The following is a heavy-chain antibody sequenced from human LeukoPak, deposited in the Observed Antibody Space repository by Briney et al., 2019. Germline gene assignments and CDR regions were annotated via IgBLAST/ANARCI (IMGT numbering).Heavy chain of an antibody. J-gene: IGHJ4*02. D-gene: IGHD2-15*01. CDR1: GFTFSSYV. CDR3: AKDLVDCSGGSCYSAQDY. Sequence: GGSLRLSCAASGFTFSSYVMSWARQAPGKGLEWVSAISGSAISTYYTDPVKGRFTISRDNSKNTLYLQMNTLRAEDTAVYYCAKDLVDCSGGSCYSAQDYWGQGTLVTVSS. V-gene: IGHV3-23*01. CDR2: ISGSAIST.